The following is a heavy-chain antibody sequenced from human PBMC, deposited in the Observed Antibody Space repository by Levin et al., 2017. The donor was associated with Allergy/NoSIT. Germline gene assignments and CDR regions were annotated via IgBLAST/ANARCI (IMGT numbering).Heavy chain of an antibody. D-gene: IGHD3-22*01. CDR2: ISSNSDYI. CDR1: GFTFSHYT. Sequence: GESLKISCAASGFTFSHYTLAWVRQAPGKGLEWVSSISSNSDYIFYADSVKGRFTISRDNAEDSLYLQMNSLTAEDTAVYYCARARYYDTSGYYYRDFWGQGTPVTVSS. J-gene: IGHJ4*02. V-gene: IGHV3-21*01. CDR3: ARARYYDTSGYYYRDF.